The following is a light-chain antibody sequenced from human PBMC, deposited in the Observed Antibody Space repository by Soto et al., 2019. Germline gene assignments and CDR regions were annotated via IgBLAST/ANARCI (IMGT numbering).Light chain of an antibody. CDR2: DAS. V-gene: IGKV3-15*01. CDR3: RQYGRSLGFA. J-gene: IGKJ4*01. Sequence: EPMMTQSPDTLSVSLGARATLSCRASQSLRSSLAWYQQKPGQAPRLLIYDASTRATGIPARFSGSGSGTDFTLTISSLQSEDFAVYYCRQYGRSLGFAFGGGTKVDI. CDR1: QSLRSS.